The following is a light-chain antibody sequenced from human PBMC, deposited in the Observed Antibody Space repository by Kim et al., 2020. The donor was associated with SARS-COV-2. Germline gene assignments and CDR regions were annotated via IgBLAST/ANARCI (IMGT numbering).Light chain of an antibody. CDR3: NSYAANNNWV. V-gene: IGLV2-8*01. Sequence: GQSVTISCTGTSSDVGRYNHVSSYQQHPRKAPQRMIYEVTKRPSGVPDRFSGSKSGNTASLTVSGLQAEDEADYYCNSYAANNNWVFGGGTQLTVL. J-gene: IGLJ3*02. CDR1: SSDVGRYNH. CDR2: EVT.